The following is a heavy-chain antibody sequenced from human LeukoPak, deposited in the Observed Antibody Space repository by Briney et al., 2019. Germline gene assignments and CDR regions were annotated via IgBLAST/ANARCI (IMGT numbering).Heavy chain of an antibody. CDR2: FNPNTGAT. CDR1: GYTLSGHH. Sequence: ASVSVSCKASGYTLSGHHIHWVRQAPGQGLEWMGWFNPNTGATNFAPKFQGRVAMTRDTSINTAYMELSRLRSDDTAVYYCARGEVQHYEINGFNDYWGQGTLVTVSS. J-gene: IGHJ4*02. V-gene: IGHV1-2*02. CDR3: ARGEVQHYEINGFNDY. D-gene: IGHD3-22*01.